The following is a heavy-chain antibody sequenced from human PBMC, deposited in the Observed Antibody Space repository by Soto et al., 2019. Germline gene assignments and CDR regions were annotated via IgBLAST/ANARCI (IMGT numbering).Heavy chain of an antibody. CDR3: TRHGYKFSSGSPTDS. J-gene: IGHJ4*02. D-gene: IGHD3-22*01. CDR2: IYPGDSET. V-gene: IGHV5-51*01. Sequence: EVQLVQSGAEVKLPGESLTISCKTSGYTFTNYWIGWMRQMPGKGLEWMGHIYPGDSETRYNPSFHGQVTMSVDESISDAYLQWSSLRASENAIYYCTRHGYKFSSGSPTDSWGQGTLVTVSS. CDR1: GYTFTNYW.